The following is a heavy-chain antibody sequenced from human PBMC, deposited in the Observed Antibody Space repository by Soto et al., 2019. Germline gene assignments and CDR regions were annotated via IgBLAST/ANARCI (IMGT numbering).Heavy chain of an antibody. V-gene: IGHV2-5*02. D-gene: IGHD3-9*01. Sequence: QITLKESGPTLVKPTQTLTLTCTFSGFSLDTSGVGVGWIRQPPGKTLEWLALIYWDDDKRYSPSLNSRLTITKDTSKNKVVLRMTSVDPVDTATYYCAHISGFGWVWACEYWGQGALVSVSS. CDR3: AHISGFGWVWACEY. CDR1: GFSLDTSGVG. J-gene: IGHJ4*02. CDR2: IYWDDDK.